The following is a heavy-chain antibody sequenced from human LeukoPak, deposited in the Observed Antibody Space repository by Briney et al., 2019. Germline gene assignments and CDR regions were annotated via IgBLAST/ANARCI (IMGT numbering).Heavy chain of an antibody. D-gene: IGHD5-24*01. J-gene: IGHJ4*02. CDR1: GFTFSSYS. CDR3: ARGLTRDGYNSGY. Sequence: GRSLRLSCAASGFTFSSYSMNWVRQAPGKGLEWVSSISSSSSYIYYADSVKGRFTISRDNAKNSLYLQMNSLRAEDTAVYYCARGLTRDGYNSGYWGQGTLVTVSS. CDR2: ISSSSSYI. V-gene: IGHV3-21*01.